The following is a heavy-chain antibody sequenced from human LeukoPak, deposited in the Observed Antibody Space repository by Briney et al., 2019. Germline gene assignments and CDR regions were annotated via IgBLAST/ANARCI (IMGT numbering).Heavy chain of an antibody. CDR3: ARDAPGEPIVVVPAAMAH. CDR1: GFTFSSYS. V-gene: IGHV3-21*01. J-gene: IGHJ4*02. D-gene: IGHD2-2*01. CDR2: ISSSSSYI. Sequence: GGSLRLSCAASGFTFSSYSMIWVRQAPGKGLEWVSSISSSSSYIYYADSVKGRFTISRDNAKNSLYLQMNSLRAEDTAVYYCARDAPGEPIVVVPAAMAHWGQGTLVTVSS.